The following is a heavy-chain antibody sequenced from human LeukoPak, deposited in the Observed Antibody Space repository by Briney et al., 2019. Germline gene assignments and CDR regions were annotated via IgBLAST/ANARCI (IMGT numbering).Heavy chain of an antibody. CDR2: ISWNSGSI. CDR1: GFTFDVYA. J-gene: IGHJ4*02. CDR3: AKDRYSSSSEIDY. V-gene: IGHV3-9*01. D-gene: IGHD6-6*01. Sequence: PGSSLRLFCAASGFTFDVYAMHWVRQAPGKGLEWVSGISWNSGSIAYADSVKGRFTISRDNAKNSLYLQMNSLRAEDTALYYCAKDRYSSSSEIDYWGQGTLVTVSS.